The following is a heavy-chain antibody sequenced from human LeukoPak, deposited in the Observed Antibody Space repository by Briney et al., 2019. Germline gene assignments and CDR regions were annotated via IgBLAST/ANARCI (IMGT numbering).Heavy chain of an antibody. J-gene: IGHJ4*02. CDR1: GYTFTDYY. D-gene: IGHD3-10*01. Sequence: ASVKVSCKASGYTFTDYYMHWVRQGPEQGLEWMGRINPNSGATNYAQKFQGGVTMTRDTSISTAYLDLSSLRSDDTAVYYCARDGDYGTGSYYRGCIDSWGQGTPVTVSP. CDR2: INPNSGAT. CDR3: ARDGDYGTGSYYRGCIDS. V-gene: IGHV1-2*06.